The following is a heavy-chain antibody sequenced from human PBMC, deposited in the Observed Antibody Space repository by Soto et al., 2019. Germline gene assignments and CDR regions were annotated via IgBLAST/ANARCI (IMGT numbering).Heavy chain of an antibody. J-gene: IGHJ5*02. Sequence: SETLSLTCAFSGGSISSGGYSLSWIRQPPGKDLEWIGYIYHSGSTYYNPSLKSRVTISVDRSKNQFSLKLSSVTAADTAVYYCARGYDFWSGFDPWGQGTLVTVSS. CDR3: ARGYDFWSGFDP. V-gene: IGHV4-30-2*01. CDR2: IYHSGST. D-gene: IGHD3-3*01. CDR1: GGSISSGGYS.